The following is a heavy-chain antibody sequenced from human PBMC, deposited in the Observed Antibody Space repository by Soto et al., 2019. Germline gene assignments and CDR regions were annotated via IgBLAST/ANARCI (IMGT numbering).Heavy chain of an antibody. CDR1: GFTVSSNY. CDR2: IYSGGST. CDR3: ARVMQYSSGWDF. J-gene: IGHJ4*02. D-gene: IGHD6-19*01. V-gene: IGHV3-53*01. Sequence: GSLRLSCAASGFTVSSNYMSWVRQAPGKGLEWVSVIYSGGSTYYADSVKGRFTISRDNSKNTLYLQMNSLRAEDTAVYYCARVMQYSSGWDFWGQGTLVTVSS.